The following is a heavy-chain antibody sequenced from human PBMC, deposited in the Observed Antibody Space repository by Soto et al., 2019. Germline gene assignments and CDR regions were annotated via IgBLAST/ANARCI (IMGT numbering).Heavy chain of an antibody. V-gene: IGHV3-21*01. CDR3: ARESEDLTSNFDY. CDR2: ISSTTNYI. J-gene: IGHJ4*02. CDR1: GFTCTRYS. Sequence: PGGSLRLSCAASGFTCTRYSMNWVRQAPGKGLEWVSSISSTTNYIYYADSMKGRFTVSRDNAKNSVYLEMNSLSAEDTALYYCARESEDLTSNFDYWAQGTLVTVSS.